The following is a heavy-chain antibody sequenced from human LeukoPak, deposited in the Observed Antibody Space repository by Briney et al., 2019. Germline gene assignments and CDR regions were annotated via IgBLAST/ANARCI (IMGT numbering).Heavy chain of an antibody. CDR3: AKEFVPGRGGYYLFDY. CDR1: GFTFSSYA. D-gene: IGHD1-26*01. Sequence: PGGSLRLSCAASGFTFSSYAMSWVRQAPGKGLEWVSAISGSGGSTYYADSVKGRFTISRDNSKNTLYLQMNSLRAEDTAVYYCAKEFVPGRGGYYLFDYWGQGTLVTVSS. J-gene: IGHJ4*02. CDR2: ISGSGGST. V-gene: IGHV3-23*01.